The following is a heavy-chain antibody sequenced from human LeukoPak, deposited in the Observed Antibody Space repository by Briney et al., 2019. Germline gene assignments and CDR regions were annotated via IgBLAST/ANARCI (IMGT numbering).Heavy chain of an antibody. Sequence: SETLSLTCTVSGGSISSGGYYWSWIRQHPGTGLEWIGYIYYSGSTYYNPSLKSRVTISVDTSKNQFSLKLSSVTAADTAVYYCASIAPGYCSGGSCQEDAFDIWGQGTMVTVSS. D-gene: IGHD2-15*01. CDR1: GGSISSGGYY. V-gene: IGHV4-31*03. CDR3: ASIAPGYCSGGSCQEDAFDI. CDR2: IYYSGST. J-gene: IGHJ3*02.